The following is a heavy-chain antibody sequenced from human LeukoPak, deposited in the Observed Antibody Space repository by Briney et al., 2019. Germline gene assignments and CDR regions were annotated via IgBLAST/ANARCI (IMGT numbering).Heavy chain of an antibody. CDR1: GGTFSSYA. CDR2: IIPILGIA. J-gene: IGHJ5*02. D-gene: IGHD6-13*01. Sequence: ASVKVSCKPSGGTFSSYAISWVRQAPGQGLEWMGRIIPILGIANYAQKFQGRVTITADKSTSTAYMELSSLRSEDTAVYYCARSSRGSNWFDPWGQGTLVTVS. V-gene: IGHV1-69*04. CDR3: ARSSRGSNWFDP.